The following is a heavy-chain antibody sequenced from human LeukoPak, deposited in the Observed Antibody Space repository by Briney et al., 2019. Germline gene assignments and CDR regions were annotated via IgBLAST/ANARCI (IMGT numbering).Heavy chain of an antibody. CDR3: ARGPLYDSSGFNYYYYGMDV. CDR1: GYTFTSYG. Sequence: ASVKVSCKASGYTFTSYGISWVRQAPGQGLEWMGWISAYNGNTNYAQKLQGRVTMTTDASTSTAYMELSRLRSDDTAVYYCARGPLYDSSGFNYYYYGMDVWGQGTTVTVSS. V-gene: IGHV1-18*01. D-gene: IGHD3-22*01. J-gene: IGHJ6*02. CDR2: ISAYNGNT.